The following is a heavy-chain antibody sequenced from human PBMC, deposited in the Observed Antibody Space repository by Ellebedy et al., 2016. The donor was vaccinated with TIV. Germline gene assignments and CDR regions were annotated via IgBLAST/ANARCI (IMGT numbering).Heavy chain of an antibody. D-gene: IGHD2-2*01. Sequence: GESLKISXDATGFTFSDYYMSWVRQAPGKGLEWVSAISGSGGSTYYADSVKGRFTISRDNSKNTLYLQMNSLRAEDTAVYYCARDYWRIEGSSDPNWFDPWGQGTLVTVSS. CDR3: ARDYWRIEGSSDPNWFDP. CDR1: GFTFSDYY. J-gene: IGHJ5*02. V-gene: IGHV3-23*01. CDR2: ISGSGGST.